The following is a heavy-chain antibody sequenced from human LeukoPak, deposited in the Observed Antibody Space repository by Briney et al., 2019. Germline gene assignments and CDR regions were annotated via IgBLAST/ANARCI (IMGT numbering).Heavy chain of an antibody. J-gene: IGHJ4*02. CDR1: GYTFTSYD. CDR2: MNPNSGNT. CDR3: TRTPIAARRCRPRKTTYYFDY. V-gene: IGHV1-8*01. Sequence: GASVKASCKASGYTFTSYDINWVRQATGQGLEWMGWMNPNSGNTGYAQKFQGRVTMTRNTSISTAYMELSSLRSEDTAVYYCTRTPIAARRCRPRKTTYYFDYWGQGTLVTVSS. D-gene: IGHD6-6*01.